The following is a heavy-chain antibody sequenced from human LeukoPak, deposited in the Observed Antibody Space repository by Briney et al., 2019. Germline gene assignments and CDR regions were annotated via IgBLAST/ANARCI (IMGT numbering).Heavy chain of an antibody. D-gene: IGHD2-2*01. CDR2: IIPILGIA. V-gene: IGHV1-69*04. J-gene: IGHJ4*02. CDR3: ASVAAAHMSYFDY. CDR1: GGTFSSYA. Sequence: SVKVSCKASGGTFSSYAISWVRLAPGQGLEWMGRIIPILGIANYAQKFQGRVTITADKSTSTAYMELSSLRSEDTAVYYCASVAAAHMSYFDYWGQGTLVTVSS.